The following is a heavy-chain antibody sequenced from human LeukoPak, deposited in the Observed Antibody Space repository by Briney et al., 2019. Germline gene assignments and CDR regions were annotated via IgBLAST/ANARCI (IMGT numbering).Heavy chain of an antibody. CDR2: INHRGNT. CDR1: GGSFNAYY. Sequence: WETLSLTCAVYGGSFNAYYWTWIRQPPGKGLEWIGEINHRGNTNYNPSLGSRLTISVDTSKNQFSLNLTSVTAADTAVYYCARGGGLAVHLTYWSQGNLVSVSS. V-gene: IGHV4-34*01. CDR3: ARGGGLAVHLTY. J-gene: IGHJ4*02. D-gene: IGHD3-3*02.